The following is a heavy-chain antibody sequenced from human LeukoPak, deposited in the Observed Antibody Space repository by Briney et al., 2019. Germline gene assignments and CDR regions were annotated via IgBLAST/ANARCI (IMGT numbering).Heavy chain of an antibody. D-gene: IGHD2-2*01. Sequence: GGSLRLSCAASGFSFDDYAIHWVRQVPGKGLEWVSGITWNSAPIGYADSVKGRFTISRDNSKNSLYLQMNSLRAEDTAVYYCARNLPAADYWGQGTLVTVSS. V-gene: IGHV3-9*01. CDR3: ARNLPAADY. CDR1: GFSFDDYA. CDR2: ITWNSAPI. J-gene: IGHJ4*02.